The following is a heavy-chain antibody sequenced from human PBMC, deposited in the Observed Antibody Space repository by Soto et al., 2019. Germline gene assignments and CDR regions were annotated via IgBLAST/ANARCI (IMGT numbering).Heavy chain of an antibody. CDR2: MSGGGGGT. CDR3: VNDKKYDILSALEVLDF. CDR1: RFNSSNCA. J-gene: IGHJ3*01. Sequence: CAAWRFNSSNCALHCVRKALEKGLEWGAAMSGGGGGTYYAEPVKGRFTISRDNSTNTLHLQMNNLRAEDTATYYCVNDKKYDILSALEVLDFWGHGTLVTVSS. D-gene: IGHD3-9*01. V-gene: IGHV3-23*01.